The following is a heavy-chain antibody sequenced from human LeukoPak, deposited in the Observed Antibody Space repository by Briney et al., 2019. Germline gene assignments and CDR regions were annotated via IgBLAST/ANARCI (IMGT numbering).Heavy chain of an antibody. J-gene: IGHJ6*04. CDR1: GFTFSSYA. CDR3: AELGITMIRGV. V-gene: IGHV3-23*01. CDR2: ISGSGGST. Sequence: GGTLRLSCAASGFTFSSYAMSWVRQAPGKGLEWVSAISGSGGSTYYADSVKGRFTISRDNSKNTLHLQMNSLRAEDTAVYYCAELGITMIRGVWGKGTTVTISS. D-gene: IGHD3-22*01.